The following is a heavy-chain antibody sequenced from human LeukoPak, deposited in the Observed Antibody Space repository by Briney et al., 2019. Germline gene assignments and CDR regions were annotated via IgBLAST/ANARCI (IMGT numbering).Heavy chain of an antibody. CDR1: GFTFSSYG. D-gene: IGHD3-10*01. Sequence: GGSLRLSCAASGFTFSSYGMHWVRQAPGKGLEWVAVIWYDGSNKYYADSVKGRFTISRDNSKNTLYLQMNSLRAEDTAVYYCAREWGTGAYYYYYYGMDVWGQGTTVTVSS. J-gene: IGHJ6*02. CDR2: IWYDGSNK. CDR3: AREWGTGAYYYYYYGMDV. V-gene: IGHV3-33*01.